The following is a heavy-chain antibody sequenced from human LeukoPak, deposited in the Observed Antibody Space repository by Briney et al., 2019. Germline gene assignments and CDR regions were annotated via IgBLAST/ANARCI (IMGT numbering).Heavy chain of an antibody. CDR2: ISVSGGST. V-gene: IGHV3-23*01. CDR3: AKEGCSSTSCYYYYGMDV. Sequence: GGSLRLSCAASGFTFRSYAMSWVRQAPGKGLEWVSAISVSGGSTYYADSVKGRFTISRDNSKNTLYLQMNSLRAEDTAVYYCAKEGCSSTSCYYYYGMDVWGQGTTVTVSS. J-gene: IGHJ6*02. D-gene: IGHD2-2*01. CDR1: GFTFRSYA.